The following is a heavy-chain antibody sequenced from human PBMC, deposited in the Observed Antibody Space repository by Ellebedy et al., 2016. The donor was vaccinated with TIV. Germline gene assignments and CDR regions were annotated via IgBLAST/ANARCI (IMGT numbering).Heavy chain of an antibody. CDR2: IKQDGSEK. CDR3: ARDLRFLEWLYFDY. J-gene: IGHJ4*02. Sequence: GESLKISXAASGFTFSSYWMSWVRQAPGKGLEWVANIKQDGSEKYYVDSVKGRFTISRDNAKNSLYLQMNSLRAEDTAVYYCARDLRFLEWLYFDYWGQGTLVTVSS. V-gene: IGHV3-7*01. CDR1: GFTFSSYW. D-gene: IGHD3-3*01.